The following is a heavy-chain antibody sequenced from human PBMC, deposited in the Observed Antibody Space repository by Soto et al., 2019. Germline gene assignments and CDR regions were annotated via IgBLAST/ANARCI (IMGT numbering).Heavy chain of an antibody. D-gene: IGHD3-9*01. CDR1: GFTFSSYW. CDR2: IKSDGIST. CDR3: ARGFDGRYYYYDV. Sequence: EVQLVESGGGLVQPGGSLRLSCTASGFTFSSYWMHWVRQAPGEGLVWVSRIKSDGISTSYADSVKGRVTISRDNGKNTLYLQINSLRAEDTAVYYCARGFDGRYYYYDVWGQGTTVTVSS. J-gene: IGHJ6*03. V-gene: IGHV3-74*01.